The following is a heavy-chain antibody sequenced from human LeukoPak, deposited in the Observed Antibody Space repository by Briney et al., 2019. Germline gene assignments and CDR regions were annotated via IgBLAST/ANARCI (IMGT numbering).Heavy chain of an antibody. CDR1: GGSFSGYY. Sequence: TSETLSLTCAVYGGSFSGYYWSWIRQPPGKGLEWIGEINHSGSTNYNPSLKSRVTISVDTSKNQFSLKMSSVTAADTAVYYCARGDGRDGYKGRLDYWGQGTLVTVSS. CDR3: ARGDGRDGYKGRLDY. D-gene: IGHD5-24*01. CDR2: INHSGST. V-gene: IGHV4-34*01. J-gene: IGHJ4*02.